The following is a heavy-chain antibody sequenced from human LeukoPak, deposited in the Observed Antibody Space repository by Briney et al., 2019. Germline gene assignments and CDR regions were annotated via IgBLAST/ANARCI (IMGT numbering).Heavy chain of an antibody. CDR3: ARETNLLLRGSAFDI. Sequence: ETLSITCTVSGGSISSNTYSWGWIRQPPGKGLEWVSSISSSNYIYYAASVKGRFTISRDNAKNSLYLQMNSLRAEDTAVYYCARETNLLLRGSAFDIWGQGTMVTVSS. CDR2: ISSSNYI. V-gene: IGHV3-69-1*02. D-gene: IGHD1-26*01. J-gene: IGHJ3*02. CDR1: GGSISSNTYS.